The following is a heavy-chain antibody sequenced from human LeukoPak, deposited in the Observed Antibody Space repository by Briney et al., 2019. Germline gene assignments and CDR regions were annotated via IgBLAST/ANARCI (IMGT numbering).Heavy chain of an antibody. CDR3: ARLLSDGYSYGFFDY. D-gene: IGHD5-18*01. J-gene: IGHJ4*02. CDR2: IYPGDSDT. CDR1: GYRFTSYW. Sequence: GESLKISCKGSGYRFTSYWIGWVRQMPGKGLEWMGIIYPGDSDTRDSPSFQGQVTPSVDKSISAAYLQWRSLKASDTAMYYCARLLSDGYSYGFFDYWGQGTLVTVSS. V-gene: IGHV5-51*01.